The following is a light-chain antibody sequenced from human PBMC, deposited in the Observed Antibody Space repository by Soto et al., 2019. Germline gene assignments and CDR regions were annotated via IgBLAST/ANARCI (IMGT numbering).Light chain of an antibody. Sequence: DIQMPQSPSTLSASVGDRVTITFRASQSISSRLAWYQQKPGKAPKLLIYDASILESGVPSRLSRSGSGTEFTVTMSSLQPSDFETYDWQHYNSYPWTCGRVTKVDI. V-gene: IGKV1-5*01. CDR2: DAS. CDR1: QSISSR. J-gene: IGKJ1*01. CDR3: QHYNSYPWT.